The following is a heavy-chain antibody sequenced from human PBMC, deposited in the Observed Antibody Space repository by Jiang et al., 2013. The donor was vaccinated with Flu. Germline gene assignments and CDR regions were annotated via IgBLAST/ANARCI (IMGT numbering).Heavy chain of an antibody. J-gene: IGHJ4*02. CDR2: IYHSGST. CDR1: GYSISSGYY. CDR3: ARGATSGNYGY. V-gene: IGHV4-38-2*01. D-gene: IGHD1-7*01. Sequence: GLVKPSETLSLTCAVSGYSISSGYYWGWIRQPPGKGLEWIGSIYHSGSTYYNPSLKSRVTISVDTSKNQFSLKLSSVTAADTAVYYCARGATSGNYGYWGQGTLVTVSS.